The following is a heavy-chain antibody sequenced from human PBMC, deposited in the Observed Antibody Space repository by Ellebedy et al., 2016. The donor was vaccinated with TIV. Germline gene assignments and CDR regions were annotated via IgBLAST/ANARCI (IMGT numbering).Heavy chain of an antibody. J-gene: IGHJ3*02. V-gene: IGHV3-48*04. CDR1: GFTFSSYS. CDR2: ISSSSSTI. Sequence: GESLKISCAASGFTFSSYSMNWVRQAPGKGLEWVSYISSSSSTIYYADSVKGRFTISRDNARNSLYLQMNSLRADDTAIYYCTRDTVEVAGGDAFDMWGQGTMVTVSS. CDR3: TRDTVEVAGGDAFDM. D-gene: IGHD2-2*01.